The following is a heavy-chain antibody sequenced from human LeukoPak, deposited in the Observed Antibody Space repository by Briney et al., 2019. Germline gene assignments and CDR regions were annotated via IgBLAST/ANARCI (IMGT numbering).Heavy chain of an antibody. CDR2: IYYSGST. J-gene: IGHJ6*02. CDR1: GGSFSGYY. V-gene: IGHV4-31*11. Sequence: SETLSLTCAVYGGSFSGYYWSWIRQHPGKGLGWIGYIYYSGSTYYNPSLKSRVTISVDTSKNQFSLKLSSVTAADTAVYYCARDLYYYDSSGYYPTYYYYGMDVWGQGTTVTVSS. D-gene: IGHD3-22*01. CDR3: ARDLYYYDSSGYYPTYYYYGMDV.